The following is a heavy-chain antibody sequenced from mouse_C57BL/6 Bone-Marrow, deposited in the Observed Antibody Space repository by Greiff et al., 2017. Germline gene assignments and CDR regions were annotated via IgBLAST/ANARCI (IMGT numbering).Heavy chain of an antibody. J-gene: IGHJ2*01. CDR3: ARGPLLLDY. CDR2: INPYNGGT. Sequence: VQLQQSGPVLVKPGASVKMSCKASGYTFTDYYMNWVKQSHGKSLEWIGVINPYNGGTSYNQKFKGKATLTVDKSSSTAYMELNSLTSEDSAVYYCARGPLLLDYWGQGTTLTVSS. D-gene: IGHD2-3*01. V-gene: IGHV1-19*01. CDR1: GYTFTDYY.